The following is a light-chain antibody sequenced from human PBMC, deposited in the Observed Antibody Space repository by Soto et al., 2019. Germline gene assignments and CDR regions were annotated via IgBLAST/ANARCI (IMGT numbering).Light chain of an antibody. V-gene: IGKV1-5*03. CDR3: QHYNSHPRT. CDR1: QTISSW. J-gene: IGKJ2*01. Sequence: DIQMTQSPSTLSGSVGDRVTITCRASQTISSWLAWYQQKPGKAPKLLIYKASTLKSGVPSRFSGSGSGTEFTLTISSLQPDDFATYYCQHYNSHPRTFGQGTKVDIK. CDR2: KAS.